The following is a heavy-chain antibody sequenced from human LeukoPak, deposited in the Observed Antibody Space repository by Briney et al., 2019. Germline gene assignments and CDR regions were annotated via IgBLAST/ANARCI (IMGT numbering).Heavy chain of an antibody. J-gene: IGHJ4*02. CDR1: GGSFSGYY. CDR2: INHSGST. D-gene: IGHD6-13*01. CDR3: ARGVVAAAGRTFDF. Sequence: SETLSLTCAVYGGSFSGYYWSWIRQPPGKGLEWIGEINHSGSTNYNPSLRSRVTISLDTSKNQFSLKLSSVTAADTAIYYCARGVVAAAGRTFDFWGQGTLVTVSS. V-gene: IGHV4-34*01.